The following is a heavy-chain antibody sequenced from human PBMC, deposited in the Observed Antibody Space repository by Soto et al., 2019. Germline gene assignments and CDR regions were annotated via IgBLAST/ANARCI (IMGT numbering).Heavy chain of an antibody. Sequence: QVQLVQSGAEVKKPGSSVKVSCKASGGTFNSYAISWVRQAPGQGLEWMGGIIPIFGTAKYAQKFQGRVTITADEAASTAYMDLSSLRSEDTAVYYCARPMRYYYDSSGQSAWFDPWGQGTLVTVSS. V-gene: IGHV1-69*12. D-gene: IGHD3-22*01. J-gene: IGHJ5*02. CDR3: ARPMRYYYDSSGQSAWFDP. CDR1: GGTFNSYA. CDR2: IIPIFGTA.